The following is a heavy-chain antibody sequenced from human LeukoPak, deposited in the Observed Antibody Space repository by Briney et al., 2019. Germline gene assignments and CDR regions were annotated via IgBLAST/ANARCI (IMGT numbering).Heavy chain of an antibody. V-gene: IGHV4-34*01. CDR2: IYHSGST. D-gene: IGHD2-21*02. J-gene: IGHJ4*02. CDR3: ARGHSSVVTGIPYYFDY. Sequence: PSETLSLTCAVYGGSVSGYYWSWIRQPPGKGLEWIGEIYHSGSTNSNPSLKSRVTISVDTSRSQFSLKVNSVTAADTAVYYCARGHSSVVTGIPYYFDYWGQGTLVTVSS. CDR1: GGSVSGYY.